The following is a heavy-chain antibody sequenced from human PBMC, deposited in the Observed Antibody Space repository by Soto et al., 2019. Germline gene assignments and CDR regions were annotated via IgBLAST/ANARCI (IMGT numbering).Heavy chain of an antibody. D-gene: IGHD3-22*01. CDR2: ISGTGDST. V-gene: IGHV3-23*01. CDR1: GFTLSSYA. Sequence: PGGSLRLPWAASGFTLSSYAMSWVRPAPGKGLEWVSAISGTGDSTYYADSVKGRFTISRDNSKNTLYLQINSLRAEDTAVYYCAKDRDSSGYYYRNYWGQGTLVTVSS. CDR3: AKDRDSSGYYYRNY. J-gene: IGHJ4*02.